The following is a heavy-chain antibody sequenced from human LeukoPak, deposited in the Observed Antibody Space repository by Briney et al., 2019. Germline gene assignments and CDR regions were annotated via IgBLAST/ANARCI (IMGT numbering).Heavy chain of an antibody. CDR3: VSDPIGDDVWALGC. V-gene: IGHV3-23*01. CDR2: VTGRGIGK. Sequence: GGSLRLACVVSGFTFSSYALAWVRQAPGKGLEWVAAVTGRGIGKQYAESVKGRFTISRENSRNTMYLQMDSLRAEDTAMYCGVSDPIGDDVWALGCWGHGTLVTVSS. D-gene: IGHD2-21*02. CDR1: GFTFSSYA. J-gene: IGHJ4*01.